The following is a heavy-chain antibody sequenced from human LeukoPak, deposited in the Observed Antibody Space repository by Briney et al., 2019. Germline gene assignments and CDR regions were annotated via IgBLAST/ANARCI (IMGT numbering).Heavy chain of an antibody. CDR2: INPSGGST. J-gene: IGHJ4*02. CDR3: ARDLPHGDYGDYSDY. D-gene: IGHD4-17*01. Sequence: ASVRVSCKTSGYTFTSYYMHWVRQAPGQGLEWMGIINPSGGSTSYAPKFQGRVTMTRDTSTSTVYMELSSLRSEDTAVYYCARDLPHGDYGDYSDYWGQGTLVTVSS. CDR1: GYTFTSYY. V-gene: IGHV1-46*01.